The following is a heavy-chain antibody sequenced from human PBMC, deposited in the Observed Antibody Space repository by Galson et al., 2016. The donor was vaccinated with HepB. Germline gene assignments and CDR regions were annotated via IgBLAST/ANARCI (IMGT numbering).Heavy chain of an antibody. J-gene: IGHJ4*02. CDR1: GFTFSRYG. V-gene: IGHV3-7*01. CDR3: LGFGY. D-gene: IGHD3-10*01. Sequence: SLRLSCAASGFTFSRYGMHWVRQAPGKGLEWVANIKEDGSETFYADSVKGRFSISRDNAKNSVYLQMNSLRAEDTAVYYCLGFGYWGQGTMVTVSS. CDR2: IKEDGSET.